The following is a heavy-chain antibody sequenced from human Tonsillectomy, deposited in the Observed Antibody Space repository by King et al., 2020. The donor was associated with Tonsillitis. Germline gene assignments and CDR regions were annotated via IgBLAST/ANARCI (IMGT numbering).Heavy chain of an antibody. CDR1: GFTFSSYA. CDR2: IYSDGSRT. V-gene: IGHV3-23*03. D-gene: IGHD4-17*01. CDR3: AKDPDYGDYLGY. Sequence: VQLVESGGGLVQPGGSLRLSCAASGFTFSSYAMSWVRQAPGKGLEWVSIIYSDGSRTYYADSVKGRFTISRDDSKNTLYLQMNSLRAEDTAVYYCAKDPDYGDYLGYWGQGTLVTVSS. J-gene: IGHJ4*02.